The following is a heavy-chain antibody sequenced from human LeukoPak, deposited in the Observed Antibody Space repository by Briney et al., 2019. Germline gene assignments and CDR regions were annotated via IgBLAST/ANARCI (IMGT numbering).Heavy chain of an antibody. CDR2: IWYDGSNK. Sequence: GSLRLSCSASGLTFSSYGMQWVRQAPGKGLEWVAVIWYDGSNKYYADSVKGRFTISRDNSKNTLYLQMNSLRAEDTAVYYCAREESSSGWYSFDYWGQGTLVTVSS. D-gene: IGHD6-19*01. CDR3: AREESSSGWYSFDY. J-gene: IGHJ4*02. CDR1: GLTFSSYG. V-gene: IGHV3-33*01.